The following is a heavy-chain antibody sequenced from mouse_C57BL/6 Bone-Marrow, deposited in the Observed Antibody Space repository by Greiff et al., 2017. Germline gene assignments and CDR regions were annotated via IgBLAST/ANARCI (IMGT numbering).Heavy chain of an antibody. V-gene: IGHV2-9-1*01. CDR2: IWTGGGT. CDR3: ARSSSNYSYYFDY. J-gene: IGHJ2*01. Sequence: VQLQESGPGLVAPSQCLSITCTVSGFSLTSYAISWVRQPPGKGLEWLGVIWTGGGTNYNSALKSRLSISKDNSKSQVFIKMNSLQTEDTARYYCARSSSNYSYYFDYWGQGTTLTVSS. D-gene: IGHD2-1*01. CDR1: GFSLTSYA.